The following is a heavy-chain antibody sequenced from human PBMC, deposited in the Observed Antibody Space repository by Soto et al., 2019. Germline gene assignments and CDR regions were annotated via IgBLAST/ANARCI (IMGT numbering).Heavy chain of an antibody. CDR3: AREEPSGEGAYDY. V-gene: IGHV3-30-3*01. J-gene: IGHJ4*02. CDR2: ISYDGSNK. D-gene: IGHD1-26*01. CDR1: GFTFSSYA. Sequence: QVQLVGSGGGVVQPGRSLRLSCAASGFTFSSYAMHWVRQAPGKGLEWVAVISYDGSNKYYADSVKGRFTISRDNSKNTLYLQMNSLRAEDTAVYYCAREEPSGEGAYDYWGQGTLVTVSS.